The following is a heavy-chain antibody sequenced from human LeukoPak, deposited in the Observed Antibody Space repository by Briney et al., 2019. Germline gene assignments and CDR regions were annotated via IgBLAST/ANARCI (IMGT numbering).Heavy chain of an antibody. Sequence: PGGSLRLSCEASGFTFSSYSMNWVRQAPGKGLEWVSSVSTGSRDIYYADSVKGRFTISRDSAKNSLYLQMNSLRAEDTAVYYCAREGGHCYGDSCRYFDYWGQGTLVTVSS. CDR2: VSTGSRDI. V-gene: IGHV3-21*01. J-gene: IGHJ4*02. CDR1: GFTFSSYS. D-gene: IGHD2-15*01. CDR3: AREGGHCYGDSCRYFDY.